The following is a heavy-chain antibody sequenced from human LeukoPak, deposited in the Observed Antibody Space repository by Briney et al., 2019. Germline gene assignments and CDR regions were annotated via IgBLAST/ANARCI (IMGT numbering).Heavy chain of an antibody. CDR2: ISESGGDT. D-gene: IGHD5-24*01. CDR1: GFTFRNFA. J-gene: IGHJ5*02. CDR3: AKQFVDI. Sequence: GGSLRLSCAASGFTFRNFAMSWVRQAPGKGLEWVSSISESGGDTSYADSVKGRFTISRDNSKNTLYLQMNSLRAEDTAVYYCAKQFVDIWGQGTLVIVSS. V-gene: IGHV3-23*01.